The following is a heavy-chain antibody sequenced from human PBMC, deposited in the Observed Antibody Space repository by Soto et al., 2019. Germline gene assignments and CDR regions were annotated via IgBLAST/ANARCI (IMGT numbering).Heavy chain of an antibody. CDR3: ARDLTYYYDSSGYYYGGGATNNYYYYGMDV. D-gene: IGHD3-22*01. V-gene: IGHV3-48*02. J-gene: IGHJ6*02. Sequence: GGSLRLSCAASGFTFSSYSMNWVRQAPGKGLEWVSYISSSSSTIYYADSVKGRFTISRDNAKNSLYLQMNSLRDEDTAVYYCARDLTYYYDSSGYYYGGGATNNYYYYGMDVWGQGTTVTVSS. CDR2: ISSSSSTI. CDR1: GFTFSSYS.